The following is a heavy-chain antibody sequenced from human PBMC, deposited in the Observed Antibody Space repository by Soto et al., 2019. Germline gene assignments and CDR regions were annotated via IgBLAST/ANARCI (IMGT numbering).Heavy chain of an antibody. J-gene: IGHJ4*02. CDR3: GKGNCSGGSCSLSFDY. D-gene: IGHD2-15*01. V-gene: IGHV3-23*01. CDR2: ISGSGGGT. CDR1: GFTFSSYA. Sequence: GGSLRLSCAASGFTFSSYAMSWVRQAPGKGLEWVSAISGSGGGTYYADSVKGRFTISADNSKNTLYLQMNSLRAEDTAVDYCGKGNCSGGSCSLSFDYWGQGTLVTVSS.